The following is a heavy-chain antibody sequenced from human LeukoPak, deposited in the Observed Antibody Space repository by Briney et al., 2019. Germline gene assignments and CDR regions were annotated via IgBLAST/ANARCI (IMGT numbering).Heavy chain of an antibody. Sequence: PSETLSLTCTVSGGSISSYYWSWIRQPPGKGLEWIGYIYYSGSTNYNPSLKSRVTISVDTSKNQFSLKMSSATAADTAVYYCAREVYSYGYGALDYWGQGTLVTVSS. V-gene: IGHV4-59*01. D-gene: IGHD5-18*01. CDR2: IYYSGST. CDR3: AREVYSYGYGALDY. J-gene: IGHJ4*02. CDR1: GGSISSYY.